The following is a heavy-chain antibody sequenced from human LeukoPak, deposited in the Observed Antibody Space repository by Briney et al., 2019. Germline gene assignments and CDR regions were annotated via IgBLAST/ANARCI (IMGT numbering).Heavy chain of an antibody. CDR1: GFRFDDYG. J-gene: IGHJ4*02. Sequence: GGSLRLSCAASGFRFDDYGMSWVRQAPGKGLEWVSGTNWNGVSTAYTDSVKGRFTISRDNVKNSLYLQMNSLKAEDTALYFCARGGAAMYYYDSSGSYYPKPFDSWGQGTLVTVSS. V-gene: IGHV3-20*04. D-gene: IGHD3-22*01. CDR2: TNWNGVST. CDR3: ARGGAAMYYYDSSGSYYPKPFDS.